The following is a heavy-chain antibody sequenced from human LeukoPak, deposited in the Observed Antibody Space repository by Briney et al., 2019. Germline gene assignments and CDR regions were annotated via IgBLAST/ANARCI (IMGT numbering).Heavy chain of an antibody. V-gene: IGHV3-23*01. Sequence: SGGSLRLSCAASGFTFSSYSMNWVRQAPGKGLEWVSHISSSGDSTYYADSVKGRFTISRDNSKSTLYLQMNSLRAEDTAVYYCAKIPRGGYMDAWGKGTTVTVSS. CDR3: AKIPRGGYMDA. CDR1: GFTFSSYS. D-gene: IGHD2-15*01. CDR2: ISSSGDST. J-gene: IGHJ6*03.